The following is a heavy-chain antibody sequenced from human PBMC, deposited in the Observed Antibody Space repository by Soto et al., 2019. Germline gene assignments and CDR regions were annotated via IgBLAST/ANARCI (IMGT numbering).Heavy chain of an antibody. J-gene: IGHJ4*02. D-gene: IGHD6-19*01. CDR1: GFTFSSYA. Sequence: QVQLVESGGGVVQPGRSLRLSCAASGFTFSSYAMHWVRQAPGKGLEWVAVISYDGSNKYYGDSVKGRFTISRDNSKNTLYLQMNSLRAEDTAVYYCASGSSGWFYWGQGTLVTVSS. CDR2: ISYDGSNK. V-gene: IGHV3-30-3*01. CDR3: ASGSSGWFY.